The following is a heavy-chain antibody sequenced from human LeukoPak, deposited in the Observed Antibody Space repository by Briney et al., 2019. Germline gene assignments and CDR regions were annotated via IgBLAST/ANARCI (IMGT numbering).Heavy chain of an antibody. Sequence: GGSLRLSCAASGFTFSSYSMNWVRQAPGKGLEWVSSISTSSIYIYYADSLKGRFTISRDNAKNSLYLQMNSLRAEDTAVYYCAKEVENSSGWYSHFDYWGQGTLVTVSS. D-gene: IGHD6-19*01. V-gene: IGHV3-21*01. CDR2: ISTSSIYI. CDR3: AKEVENSSGWYSHFDY. CDR1: GFTFSSYS. J-gene: IGHJ4*02.